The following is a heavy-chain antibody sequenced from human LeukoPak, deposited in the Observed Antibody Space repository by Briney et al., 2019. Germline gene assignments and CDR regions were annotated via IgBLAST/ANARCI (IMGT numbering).Heavy chain of an antibody. CDR1: VYTFTGYY. CDR3: AMSHSLGGSQQLPALDY. V-gene: IGHV1-2*02. CDR2: INPNSGGT. J-gene: IGHJ4*02. Sequence: ASVKVSCKASVYTFTGYYLHWVRQAPGQGLEWMGWINPNSGGTYYSQKFQGRVTMTRDTSISTAYMEVSRLRSDDTAVYYCAMSHSLGGSQQLPALDYWGQGTLVTVSS. D-gene: IGHD6-13*01.